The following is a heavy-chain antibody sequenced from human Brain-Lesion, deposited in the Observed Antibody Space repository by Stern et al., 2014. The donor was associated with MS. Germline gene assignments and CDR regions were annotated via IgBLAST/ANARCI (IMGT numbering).Heavy chain of an antibody. D-gene: IGHD3-3*01. V-gene: IGHV1-2*02. CDR2: INPNTGGH. J-gene: IGHJ6*02. CDR3: ARDQRGITIFGVVTDYYYLGMDV. CDR1: GYIFTGYY. Sequence: QVQLVQSGAEVKKPGASVKVSCKTSGYIFTGYYIHWVRQAPGQGLEWMAWINPNTGGHTYAKKFQGRVTMSRDTSISTAYVELSSLTSDDTAVYYCARDQRGITIFGVVTDYYYLGMDVWGQGTTVTVSS.